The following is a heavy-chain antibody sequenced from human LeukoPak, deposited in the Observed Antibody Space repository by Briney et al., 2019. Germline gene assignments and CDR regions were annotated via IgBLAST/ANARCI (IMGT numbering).Heavy chain of an antibody. J-gene: IGHJ4*02. CDR2: ISSSSSYT. CDR3: ARGSGSHFDS. D-gene: IGHD3-22*01. Sequence: GGALRLSCAASGFTFSSYIMNWIRQAPGKGLEWVSYISSSSSYTNYGDSVKGRFTSSRDNAKNSLYLRMNSLRAEDTAVYYCARGSGSHFDSWGQGTLVTVS. V-gene: IGHV3-21*05. CDR1: GFTFSSYI.